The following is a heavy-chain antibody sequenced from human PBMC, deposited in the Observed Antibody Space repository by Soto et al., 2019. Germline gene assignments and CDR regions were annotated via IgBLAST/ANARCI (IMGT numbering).Heavy chain of an antibody. CDR2: ISAYNGNT. V-gene: IGHV1-18*01. J-gene: IGHJ5*02. CDR3: ARVGRYCSSTSCRGARGWFDP. D-gene: IGHD2-2*01. CDR1: GYTFISYG. Sequence: QVQLVQSGAEVKKPGASVKVSCKASGYTFISYGISWVRQAPGQGLEWMGWISAYNGNTNYAQKLQGRGTMTTDTSTSTAYMELRSLRSDDTAVYYCARVGRYCSSTSCRGARGWFDPWGQGTLVTVSS.